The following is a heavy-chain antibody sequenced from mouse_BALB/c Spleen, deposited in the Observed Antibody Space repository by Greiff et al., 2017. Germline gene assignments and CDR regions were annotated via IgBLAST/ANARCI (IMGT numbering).Heavy chain of an antibody. D-gene: IGHD1-1*01. CDR2: IWGGGST. CDR3: ARDRAYYYGSSSYAMDY. CDR1: GFSLTGYG. Sequence: VQGVESGPGLVAPSQSLSITCTVSGFSLTGYGVNWVRQPPGKGLEWLGMIWGGGSTDYNSALKSRLSISKDNSKSQVFLKMNSLQTDDTARYYCARDRAYYYGSSSYAMDYWGQGTSVTVSS. V-gene: IGHV2-6-7*01. J-gene: IGHJ4*01.